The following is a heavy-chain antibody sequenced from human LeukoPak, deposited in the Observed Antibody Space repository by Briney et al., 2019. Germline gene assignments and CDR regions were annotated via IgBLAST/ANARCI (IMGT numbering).Heavy chain of an antibody. V-gene: IGHV3-74*01. J-gene: IGHJ4*02. CDR3: ARGGWQYYYDSSGYYYESLFDY. CDR2: INSDGSST. CDR1: GFTFSSYW. Sequence: TGGSLRLSCAVSGFTFSSYWMHWVRHAPGKGLVWVSRINSDGSSTSYADSVKGRFTISRDNAKNTLYLQMNSLRAEDTAVYYCARGGWQYYYDSSGYYYESLFDYWGQGTLVTVSS. D-gene: IGHD3-22*01.